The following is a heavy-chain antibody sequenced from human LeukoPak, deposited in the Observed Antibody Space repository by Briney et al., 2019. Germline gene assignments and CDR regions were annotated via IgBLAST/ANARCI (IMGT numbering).Heavy chain of an antibody. CDR1: GGSISSYY. J-gene: IGHJ4*02. V-gene: IGHV4-59*01. CDR3: ARTYPRQVYRYDY. CDR2: IYYSGST. Sequence: SETLSLICTVSGGSISSYYWSWIRQPPGKGLEWIGYIYYSGSTNYNPSLKSRVTISVDTSKNHFSLKLTSVTAADTAMYYCARTYPRQVYRYDYWGQGTLVTVSS. D-gene: IGHD3-16*02.